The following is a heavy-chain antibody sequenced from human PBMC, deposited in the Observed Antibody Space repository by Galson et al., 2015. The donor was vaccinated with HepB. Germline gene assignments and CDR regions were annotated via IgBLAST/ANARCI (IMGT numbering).Heavy chain of an antibody. J-gene: IGHJ4*02. CDR2: ISFDGTNK. D-gene: IGHD3-22*01. Sequence: SLRLSCAASGFTFSSNAMHWVRQAPGKGLEWVAVISFDGTNKYYADSVKGRFTISRDNSKNTLYMQMNSLRPEDTAVYYCARSPHKNLHRAYYYDSSGLYFDYWGQGTLVIVSS. CDR3: ARSPHKNLHRAYYYDSSGLYFDY. CDR1: GFTFSSNA. V-gene: IGHV3-30-3*01.